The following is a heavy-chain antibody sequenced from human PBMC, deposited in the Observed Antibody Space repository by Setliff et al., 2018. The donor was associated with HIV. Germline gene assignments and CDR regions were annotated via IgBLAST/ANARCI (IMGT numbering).Heavy chain of an antibody. CDR2: IWPDDSDT. CDR1: GYSFTNYW. V-gene: IGHV5-51*01. J-gene: IGHJ3*01. Sequence: GESLKISCQGSGYSFTNYWIAWLRQMPGNGLEWMGLIWPDDSDTIYSPSFQGQVTISADKSISTAYLQWSSLKASDTAMYYCARHYTSGWYGERGAFDVWAQGTMVTVSS. CDR3: ARHYTSGWYGERGAFDV. D-gene: IGHD6-19*01.